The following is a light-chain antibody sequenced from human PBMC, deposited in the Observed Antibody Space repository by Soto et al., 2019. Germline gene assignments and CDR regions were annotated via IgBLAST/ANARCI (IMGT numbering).Light chain of an antibody. V-gene: IGLV2-14*03. Sequence: SVLTQPASVSGSPGQSITISCTGTSSDVGAYNFVSWHQQHPGKAPKLMIYNVYDRPSGISYRFSGSKSGNTASLTISGLQGEDEADYYCSAYTVSRTYVFGTGTNVTVX. J-gene: IGLJ1*01. CDR2: NVY. CDR1: SSDVGAYNF. CDR3: SAYTVSRTYV.